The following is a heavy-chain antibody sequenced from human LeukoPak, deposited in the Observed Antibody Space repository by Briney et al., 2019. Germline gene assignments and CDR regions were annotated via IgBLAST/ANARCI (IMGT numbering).Heavy chain of an antibody. Sequence: ASVKVSCKASGYTFTSYAMNWVRQATGQGLEWMGWMNPNSGNTGYAQKLQGRVTMTTDTSTSTAYMELRSLRSDDTAVYYCARYLTLGYCSSTSCYGDAFDIWGQGTMVTVSS. D-gene: IGHD2-2*01. CDR1: GYTFTSYA. J-gene: IGHJ3*02. CDR3: ARYLTLGYCSSTSCYGDAFDI. V-gene: IGHV1-8*02. CDR2: MNPNSGNT.